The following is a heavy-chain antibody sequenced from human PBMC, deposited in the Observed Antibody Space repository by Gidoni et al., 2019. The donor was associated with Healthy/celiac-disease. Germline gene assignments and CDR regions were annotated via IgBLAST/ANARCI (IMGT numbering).Heavy chain of an antibody. J-gene: IGHJ5*02. V-gene: IGHV3-30-3*01. CDR3: ARSGVAAAAPFDP. CDR2: ISYDGSNK. CDR1: GFPFSSYA. D-gene: IGHD6-13*01. Sequence: QVQLVESGGGVVQPGRSLRLSCAASGFPFSSYAMHWVRQAPGKGLEWVAVISYDGSNKYYADSVKGRFTISRDNSKNTLYLQMNSLRAEDTAVYYCARSGVAAAAPFDPWGQGTLVTVSS.